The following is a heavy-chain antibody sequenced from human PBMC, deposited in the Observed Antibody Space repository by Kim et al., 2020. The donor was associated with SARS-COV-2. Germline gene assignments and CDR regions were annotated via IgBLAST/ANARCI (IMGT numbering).Heavy chain of an antibody. CDR3: AGDLCRRATYFDY. V-gene: IGHV3-30*10. J-gene: IGHJ4*02. D-gene: IGHD1-26*01. Sequence: YTDPVTARLTSPRDNSKNTLYLQMNSLRAEDTAVYYCAGDLCRRATYFDYWGQGTLVTVSS.